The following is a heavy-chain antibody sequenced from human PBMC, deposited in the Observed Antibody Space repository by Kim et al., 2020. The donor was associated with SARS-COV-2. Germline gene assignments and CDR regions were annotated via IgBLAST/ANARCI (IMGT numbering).Heavy chain of an antibody. Sequence: GGSLRLSCAASGFTFGNYWMAWVRQAQGKGREWVANRRKEGIEIHYVDSVKGRFTISRDNAKNSLFLQMNTLRAEDTTLYYCAREGRESGGMDVWGQGTTVTVSS. D-gene: IGHD3-10*01. CDR2: RRKEGIEI. J-gene: IGHJ6*02. CDR3: AREGRESGGMDV. V-gene: IGHV3-7*01. CDR1: GFTFGNYW.